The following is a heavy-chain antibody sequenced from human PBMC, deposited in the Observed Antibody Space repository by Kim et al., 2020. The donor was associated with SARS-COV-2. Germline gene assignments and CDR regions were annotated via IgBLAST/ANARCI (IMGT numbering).Heavy chain of an antibody. CDR1: GFTFSSYW. V-gene: IGHV3-7*03. Sequence: GGSLRLSCAASGFTFSSYWMSWVRQAPGKGLEWVANLNQDGSAKFYVDPVKGRFTISRDNAKNSVFLQMNSLRAEDTAVYYCVRGIPSAWGQGTLVTVS. J-gene: IGHJ5*02. CDR2: LNQDGSAK. D-gene: IGHD2-21*01. CDR3: VRGIPSA.